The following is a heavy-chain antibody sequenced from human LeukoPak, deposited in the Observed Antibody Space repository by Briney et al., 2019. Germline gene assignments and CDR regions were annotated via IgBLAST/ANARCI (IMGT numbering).Heavy chain of an antibody. Sequence: PGGSLRPSCAASGFTFSRYWMRWVRQAPGKGLEGVANTKNDGSEEYYVDSVKGRFTISRDNARNSLFLQMNSLTVEDTAVYYCARAIRGSAVDTGDRWGQGTLVTVSS. CDR1: GFTFSRYW. D-gene: IGHD3-10*01. J-gene: IGHJ4*02. V-gene: IGHV3-7*01. CDR3: ARAIRGSAVDTGDR. CDR2: TKNDGSEE.